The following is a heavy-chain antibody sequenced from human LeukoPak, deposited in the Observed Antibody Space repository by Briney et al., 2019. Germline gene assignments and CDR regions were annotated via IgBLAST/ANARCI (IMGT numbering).Heavy chain of an antibody. CDR3: AKDMHYNDGRWEFDP. CDR2: MIGTGDT. V-gene: IGHV3-23*01. Sequence: PGGSLRLSCAASGFNFGNFAVTWVRQAPGKGLEWVSGMIGTGDTYYADSMKGRFTMFRDYSRTTLYLQMNNLIFEDTAIYYCAKDMHYNDGRWEFDPWGQGTLVTVSS. D-gene: IGHD5-24*01. CDR1: GFNFGNFA. J-gene: IGHJ5*02.